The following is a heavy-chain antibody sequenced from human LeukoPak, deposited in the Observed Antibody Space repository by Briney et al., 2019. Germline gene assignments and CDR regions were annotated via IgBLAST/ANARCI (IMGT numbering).Heavy chain of an antibody. CDR2: IFHSGST. Sequence: SETLSLTCAISGGPISSSHWWNWVRQPPGKGLEWIGEIFHSGSTSYNPSLKSRVTISVDKSKNQISLRLTSVTATDTAIYYCARQTGSGLFILPGGQGTLVTVSS. J-gene: IGHJ4*02. D-gene: IGHD3/OR15-3a*01. CDR3: ARQTGSGLFILP. V-gene: IGHV4-4*02. CDR1: GGPISSSHW.